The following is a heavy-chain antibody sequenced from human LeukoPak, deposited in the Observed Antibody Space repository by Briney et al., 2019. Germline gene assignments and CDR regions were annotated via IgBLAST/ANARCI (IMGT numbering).Heavy chain of an antibody. CDR1: GGSISSYY. J-gene: IGHJ4*02. V-gene: IGHV4-4*07. CDR3: ARVANYYGSGSYYFDY. Sequence: SETLSLTCTVSGGSISSYYWSWIRQPAGKGLEWIGRIYTSGSTNYNPSLKSRVTMSVDTSKNQFSLKLSSVTAADTAVYYCARVANYYGSGSYYFDYWGQGTLVTVSS. CDR2: IYTSGST. D-gene: IGHD3-10*01.